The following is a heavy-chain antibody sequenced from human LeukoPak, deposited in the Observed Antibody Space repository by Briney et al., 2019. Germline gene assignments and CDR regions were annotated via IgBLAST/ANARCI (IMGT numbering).Heavy chain of an antibody. CDR2: IIPIFGTA. CDR1: GGTFSSYA. Sequence: SVKVSCKASGGTFSSYAMSWVRQAPGQGLEWMGGIIPIFGTANYAQKFHGRVTLTTDESTSTAYMELSSLRSEDTAVYYCARVFHDSSGYDYWGQGTLVTVSS. CDR3: ARVFHDSSGYDY. D-gene: IGHD3-22*01. V-gene: IGHV1-69*05. J-gene: IGHJ4*02.